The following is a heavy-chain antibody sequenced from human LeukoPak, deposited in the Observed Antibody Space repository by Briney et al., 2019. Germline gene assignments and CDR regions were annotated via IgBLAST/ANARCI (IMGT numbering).Heavy chain of an antibody. V-gene: IGHV3-23*01. CDR1: GFTFSSYA. J-gene: IGHJ4*02. CDR3: AKDDGSYYGFDY. D-gene: IGHD1-26*01. Sequence: GGSLRLSCAASGFTFSSYAMSWVRQAPGKGLEWVSAISGSGGSTCYADSVKGRFTISRDNSKNTLYLQMNSLRAEDTAVYYCAKDDGSYYGFDYWGQGTLVTVSS. CDR2: ISGSGGST.